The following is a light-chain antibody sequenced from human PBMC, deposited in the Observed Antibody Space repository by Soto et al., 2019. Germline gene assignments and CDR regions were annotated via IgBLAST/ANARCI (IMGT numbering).Light chain of an antibody. V-gene: IGKV1-5*01. J-gene: IGKJ1*01. CDR2: DAS. CDR3: QQYNSYSSMT. CDR1: PSISSW. Sequence: DIQMTQYPSTLSAYVGDRVTSTCRASPSISSWLAWYQQKPGKAPKLLIYDASSLERWVPSRFSGSGSGTAFTITISILQPDDFSTYCCQQYNSYSSMTSGQETKVDIE.